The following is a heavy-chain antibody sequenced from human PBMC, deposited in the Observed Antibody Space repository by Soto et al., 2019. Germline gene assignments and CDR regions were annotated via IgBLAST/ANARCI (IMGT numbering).Heavy chain of an antibody. CDR3: ARDPGNPIAVPVADGMDV. CDR2: ISYDGSNK. CDR1: GFTFSSYA. V-gene: IGHV3-30-3*01. D-gene: IGHD6-19*01. Sequence: PGGSLRLSCAASGFTFSSYAMHWVRQAPGKGLEWVAVISYDGSNKYYADSVKGRFTISRDNSKNTLYLQMNSLRAEDTAVYYCARDPGNPIAVPVADGMDVWGQGTTVTVSS. J-gene: IGHJ6*02.